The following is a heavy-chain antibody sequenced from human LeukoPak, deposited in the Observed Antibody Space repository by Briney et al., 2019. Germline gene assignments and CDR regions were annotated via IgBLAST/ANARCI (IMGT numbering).Heavy chain of an antibody. J-gene: IGHJ4*02. CDR3: ARDYGITMVRGTDY. CDR2: ISSSSSYI. CDR1: GFTFSSYS. V-gene: IGHV3-21*01. Sequence: GGSLRLSCAASGFTFSSYSMNWVRQAPGKGLEWVSSISSSSSYIYYADSVKGRFTISRDNAKNSLYLQMNSLRAEDTVVYYCARDYGITMVRGTDYWGQGTLVTVSS. D-gene: IGHD3-10*01.